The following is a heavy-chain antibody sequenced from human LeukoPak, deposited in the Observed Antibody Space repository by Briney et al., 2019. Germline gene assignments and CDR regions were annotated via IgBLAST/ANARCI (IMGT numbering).Heavy chain of an antibody. D-gene: IGHD3-9*01. CDR1: GYTFTTYG. CDR2: ISGYNGNT. Sequence: ASVKVSCKTSGYTFTTYGLSWVRQARGQGLEWRGWISGYNGNTKYAHKFQGRFSMTTDTPTRTAYMELKSLRSDATAVYYGVLGDILTGYWAEYFAYWGQGTLVTVSS. CDR3: VLGDILTGYWAEYFAY. V-gene: IGHV1-18*01. J-gene: IGHJ4*02.